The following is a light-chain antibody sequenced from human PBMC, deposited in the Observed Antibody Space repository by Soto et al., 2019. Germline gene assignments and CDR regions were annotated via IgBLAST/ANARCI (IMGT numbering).Light chain of an antibody. J-gene: IGKJ4*01. CDR1: QSIXHSSNNRNY. V-gene: IGKV4-1*01. CDR2: WAS. CDR3: QEYYSSRLT. Sequence: DFVMTQSPYSVAVSXGXXXXIXXXSSQSIXHSSNNRNYLAWYQVKSGQPPKLLINWASARASGVPDRFSGSGSGTDFTLTISSLQAEDVAVYYCQEYYSSRLTFGGATKVDIK.